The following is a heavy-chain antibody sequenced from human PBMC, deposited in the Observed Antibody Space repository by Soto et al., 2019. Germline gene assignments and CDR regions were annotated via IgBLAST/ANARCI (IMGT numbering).Heavy chain of an antibody. CDR1: GYTFTSYG. J-gene: IGHJ4*02. D-gene: IGHD3-10*01. V-gene: IGHV1-18*01. CDR3: AREQGPYGSGSYSFDY. CDR2: ISAYNGNT. Sequence: ASVKVSCKASGYTFTSYGISWVRQAPGQGLEWMGWISAYNGNTNYAQKLQGRVTMTTDTSTSTAYMELRSLRSDDTAVYYCAREQGPYGSGSYSFDYWGQGTLVNVSS.